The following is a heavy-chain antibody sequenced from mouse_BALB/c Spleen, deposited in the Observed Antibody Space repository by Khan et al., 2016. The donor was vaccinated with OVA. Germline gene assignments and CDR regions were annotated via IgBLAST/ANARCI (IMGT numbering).Heavy chain of an antibody. CDR1: GDSITSVY. D-gene: IGHD3-3*01. Sequence: EVQLQESGPSLVKPSQTLSLTCSVTGDSITSVYWRWFRKFPGNKLEYMGYMIYSGNTSSNPSLKSRISITRHTSKNHYYLQLNSVTTEDTATYYCARATCRDAFAYWGQGTLVTVSA. V-gene: IGHV3-8*02. J-gene: IGHJ3*01. CDR3: ARATCRDAFAY. CDR2: MIYSGNT.